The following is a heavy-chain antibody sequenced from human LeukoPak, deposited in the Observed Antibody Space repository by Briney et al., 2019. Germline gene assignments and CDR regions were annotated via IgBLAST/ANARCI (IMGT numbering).Heavy chain of an antibody. CDR2: IIPIFGTA. D-gene: IGHD3-3*02. Sequence: ASVKVSCKASGVTFSSYAISWVRQAPGQGLEWMGGIIPIFGTANYAQKFQGRVTITADKSTSTAYMDLSSLRSEDTAVYYCARVSLAYYYYGMDVWGQGTTVTVSS. CDR1: GVTFSSYA. V-gene: IGHV1-69*06. CDR3: ARVSLAYYYYGMDV. J-gene: IGHJ6*02.